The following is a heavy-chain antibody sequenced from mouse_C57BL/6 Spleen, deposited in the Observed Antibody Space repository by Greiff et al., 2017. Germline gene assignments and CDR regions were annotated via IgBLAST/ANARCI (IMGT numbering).Heavy chain of an antibody. CDR2: IDPSDSYT. V-gene: IGHV1-59*01. D-gene: IGHD2-2*01. Sequence: VKLQQPGAELVRPGTSVKLSCKASGYTFTSYWMHWVKQRPGQGLEWIGVIDPSDSYTNYNQKFKGKATLTVDTSSSTAYMQLSSLTSEDSAVYYCARDGYDGTWFAYWGQGTLVTVSA. CDR3: ARDGYDGTWFAY. CDR1: GYTFTSYW. J-gene: IGHJ3*01.